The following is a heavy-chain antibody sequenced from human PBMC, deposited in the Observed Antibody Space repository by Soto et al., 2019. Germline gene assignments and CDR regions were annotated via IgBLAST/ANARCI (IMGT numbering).Heavy chain of an antibody. CDR1: GGTFSNFA. D-gene: IGHD4-17*01. CDR3: ARGPDYEGYFDY. CDR2: IILPFGVP. V-gene: IGHV1-69*12. J-gene: IGHJ4*02. Sequence: QVRLVQSGAEVKKPGSSVKVSCKASGGTFSNFAISWVRQAPGQGLEWMGGIILPFGVPHYAQKFQGRVTIAADESMTTAYMDLSGLRSEDPAVYYCARGPDYEGYFDYWGQGTLVTVSS.